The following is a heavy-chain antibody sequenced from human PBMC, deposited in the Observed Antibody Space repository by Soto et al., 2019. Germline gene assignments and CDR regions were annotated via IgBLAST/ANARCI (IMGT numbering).Heavy chain of an antibody. CDR1: GGSFSGYY. D-gene: IGHD5-18*01. V-gene: IGHV4-34*01. CDR2: SNHSGST. Sequence: QVQLQQWGAGLLKPSETLSLTCAVYGGSFSGYYWSWIRQPPGKGLEWIGESNHSGSTNYNPSLKSRVTISVDTSKNQFSLKLSSVTAADTAVYYCARGEYSYGYDYWGQGTLVTVSS. CDR3: ARGEYSYGYDY. J-gene: IGHJ4*02.